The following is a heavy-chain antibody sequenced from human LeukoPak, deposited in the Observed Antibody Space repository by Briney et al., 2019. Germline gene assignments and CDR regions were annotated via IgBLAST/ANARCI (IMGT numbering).Heavy chain of an antibody. Sequence: ASVKVSCKASGYTFTGYYMHWVRQAPRQGLEWMGWINPNSGGTNYAQKFQGRVTMTRDTSISTAYMELSRLRSDDTAVYYCARDRYSYGYGEFDYWGQGTLVTVSS. D-gene: IGHD5-18*01. CDR2: INPNSGGT. CDR3: ARDRYSYGYGEFDY. J-gene: IGHJ4*02. V-gene: IGHV1-2*02. CDR1: GYTFTGYY.